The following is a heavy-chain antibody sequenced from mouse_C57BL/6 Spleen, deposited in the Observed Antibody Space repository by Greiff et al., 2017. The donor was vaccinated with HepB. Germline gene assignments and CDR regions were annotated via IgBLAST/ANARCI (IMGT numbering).Heavy chain of an antibody. CDR2: ISDGGSYT. V-gene: IGHV5-4*01. CDR3: ARDQGLRGFAY. J-gene: IGHJ3*01. D-gene: IGHD1-1*01. CDR1: GFTFSSYA. Sequence: EVQLQESGGGLVKPGGSLKLSCAASGFTFSSYAMSWVRQTPEKRLEWVATISDGGSYTYYPDNVKGRFTISRDNAKNNLYLQMSHLKSEDTAMYYCARDQGLRGFAYWGQGTLVTVSA.